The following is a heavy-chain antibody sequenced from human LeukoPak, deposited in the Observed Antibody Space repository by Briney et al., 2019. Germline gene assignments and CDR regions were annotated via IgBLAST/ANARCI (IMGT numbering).Heavy chain of an antibody. D-gene: IGHD1-26*01. Sequence: SETLSLTCAVYGGSFSGYYWSWIRQPPGKGLEWIGEINHSGSTNYNPSLKSRVTISVKTSKNQFSLKLSSVTAADTAVYYCARAGGAAAEYYYYYMDVWGKGTTVTISS. CDR1: GGSFSGYY. CDR2: INHSGST. V-gene: IGHV4-34*01. J-gene: IGHJ6*03. CDR3: ARAGGAAAEYYYYYMDV.